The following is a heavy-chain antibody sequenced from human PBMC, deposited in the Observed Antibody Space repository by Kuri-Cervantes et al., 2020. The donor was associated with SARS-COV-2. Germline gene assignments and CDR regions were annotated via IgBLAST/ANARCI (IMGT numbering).Heavy chain of an antibody. V-gene: IGHV1-58*02. CDR1: GFTFTSSA. Sequence: SVKVSCKASGFTFTSSAIQWVRQARGQRLEWIGWIVVGSGNTNYAQKFQERVTITRDMSTSTAYMELSSLRSEDTAVYYCARGGYYYYYYGMDVWGQGTTVTVSS. CDR3: ARGGYYYYYYGMDV. J-gene: IGHJ6*02. CDR2: IVVGSGNT. D-gene: IGHD3-16*01.